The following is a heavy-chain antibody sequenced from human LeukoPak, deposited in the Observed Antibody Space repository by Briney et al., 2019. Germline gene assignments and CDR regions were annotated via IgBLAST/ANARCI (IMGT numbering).Heavy chain of an antibody. CDR3: AQDYYDSSGYFGLDH. CDR1: GFTFTSLS. Sequence: GGSLRLSCTASGFTFTSLSMNWVRPAPGKGLGWVSVIRASGSTTHYADSVQGRFTISRDNSKNTLYLQMDSLRAEDTAVYYCAQDYYDSSGYFGLDHWGQGTLVTVSS. J-gene: IGHJ4*02. V-gene: IGHV3-23*01. D-gene: IGHD3-22*01. CDR2: IRASGSTT.